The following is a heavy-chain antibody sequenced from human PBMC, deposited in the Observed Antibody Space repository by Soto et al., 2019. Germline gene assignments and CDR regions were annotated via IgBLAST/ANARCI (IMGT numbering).Heavy chain of an antibody. D-gene: IGHD3-16*01. CDR1: GFTFDDNA. CDR2: INWKSDI. Sequence: GGSLRLSCAVSGFTFDDNAMHWARQAPEKGLEWVSGINWKSDIGYADSVKGRFTISRDHAEYSLYLQMNSLRAEDTALYYCAISQDRGGRTTFIYWGQGTQVTVSS. CDR3: AISQDRGGRTTFIY. J-gene: IGHJ4*02. V-gene: IGHV3-9*01.